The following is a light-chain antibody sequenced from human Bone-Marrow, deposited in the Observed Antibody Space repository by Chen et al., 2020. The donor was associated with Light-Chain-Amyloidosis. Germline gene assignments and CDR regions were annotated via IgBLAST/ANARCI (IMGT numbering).Light chain of an antibody. J-gene: IGKJ4*01. Sequence: DIQMTQPPSSLAASVGDRVTISCRASQGISRYLNWYQQKPGEAPKLLIYAIFNLQSGVPSRFSGSGSGTDFTLTISSLQPEDFATYFCEQSYSTPTFGGGTKVEIK. CDR1: QGISRY. CDR3: EQSYSTPT. CDR2: AIF. V-gene: IGKV1-39*01.